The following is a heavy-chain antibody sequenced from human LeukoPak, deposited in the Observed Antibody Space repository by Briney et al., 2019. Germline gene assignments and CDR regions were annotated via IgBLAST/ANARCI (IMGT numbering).Heavy chain of an antibody. CDR3: ARDRSATTVTTFGY. V-gene: IGHV3-30-3*01. D-gene: IGHD4-17*01. J-gene: IGHJ4*02. CDR1: GFTFSSYA. CDR2: ISYDGSNK. Sequence: GGSLRLSCAASGFTFSSYAMHWVRQAPGKGLEWVAVISYDGSNKYYADSVKGRFTISRDNSKNTLYLQMNSLRAEDTAVYYCARDRSATTVTTFGYWGQGTLVTVSS.